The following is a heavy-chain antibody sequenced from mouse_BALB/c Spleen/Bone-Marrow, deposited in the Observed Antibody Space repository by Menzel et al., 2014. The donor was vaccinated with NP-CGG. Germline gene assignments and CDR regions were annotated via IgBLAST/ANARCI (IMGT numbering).Heavy chain of an antibody. J-gene: IGHJ1*01. CDR3: AREDGLWYFDV. CDR2: ILPGSGST. D-gene: IGHD1-1*01. CDR1: GYTFSSYW. Sequence: QVQLQQSGAELMKPGASVKISCKATGYTFSSYWIEWVKQRPGHGLEWIGEILPGSGSTNYNEKFKGKATFTADTSSNTAHMQLSRLTSEDSAVYYCAREDGLWYFDVWGAGTTVTVSS. V-gene: IGHV1-9*01.